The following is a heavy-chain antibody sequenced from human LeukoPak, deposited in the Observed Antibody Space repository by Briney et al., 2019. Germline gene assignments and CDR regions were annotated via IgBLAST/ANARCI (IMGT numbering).Heavy chain of an antibody. CDR3: AGDYGDYYYFDY. J-gene: IGHJ4*02. CDR1: GGSISSYY. Sequence: SETLSLTCTVSGGSISSYYWSWIRQPPGKGLEWIGYIYYSGSTNYNPSLKSRVTISVDTSKNQFSLKLSSVTAADTAVYYCAGDYGDYYYFDYWGQGTLVTVSS. V-gene: IGHV4-59*12. CDR2: IYYSGST. D-gene: IGHD4-17*01.